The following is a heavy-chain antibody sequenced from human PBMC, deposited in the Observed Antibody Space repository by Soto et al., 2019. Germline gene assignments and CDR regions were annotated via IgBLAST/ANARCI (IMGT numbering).Heavy chain of an antibody. Sequence: PSETLSLTCTVSGDSISSFYWSWIRQPPGKGLEWIGYISNSGSTNYNPSLQSRVTISADTSKNQFSLKLSSVTAADTAVYYCARDDSSGGFDLWGQGTLVTVSS. CDR3: ARDDSSGGFDL. J-gene: IGHJ4*02. CDR1: GDSISSFY. V-gene: IGHV4-59*01. CDR2: ISNSGST. D-gene: IGHD3-22*01.